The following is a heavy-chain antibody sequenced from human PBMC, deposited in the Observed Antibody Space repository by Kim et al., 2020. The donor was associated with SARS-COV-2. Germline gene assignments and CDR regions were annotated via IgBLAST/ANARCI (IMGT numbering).Heavy chain of an antibody. J-gene: IGHJ3*02. V-gene: IGHV3-33*06. CDR2: IWYDGSNK. D-gene: IGHD6-13*01. CDR1: GFTFSSDG. CDR3: AKESAGTDAFDI. Sequence: GGSLRLSCAASGFTFSSDGMHWVRQAPGKGLEWVAVIWYDGSNKYYADSVKGRFTISRDNSKNTLYLQMNSLRAEDTAVYYCAKESAGTDAFDIWGQGTMVTVSS.